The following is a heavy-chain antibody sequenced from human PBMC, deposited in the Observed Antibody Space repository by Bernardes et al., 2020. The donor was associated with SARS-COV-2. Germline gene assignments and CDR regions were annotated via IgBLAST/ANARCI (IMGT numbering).Heavy chain of an antibody. CDR1: GGSISSYY. V-gene: IGHV4-59*01. Sequence: SETLYLTCTVSGGSISSYYWSWIRQPPGKGLEWIGYIYYSGNTNYNPSLKSRVTILVDTSKNQFSLKLNSVTAADTAAYYCAREKEPRIAARPGAFDIWGQGTMVTVSS. CDR3: AREKEPRIAARPGAFDI. D-gene: IGHD6-6*01. CDR2: IYYSGNT. J-gene: IGHJ3*02.